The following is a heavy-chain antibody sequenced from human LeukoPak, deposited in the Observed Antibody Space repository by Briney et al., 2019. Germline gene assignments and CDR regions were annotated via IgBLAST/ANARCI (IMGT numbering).Heavy chain of an antibody. D-gene: IGHD2-2*01. J-gene: IGHJ4*02. CDR1: GFTFSSYS. CDR3: TREGKGYCSSASCSPDY. CDR2: ISSGSDYI. V-gene: IGHV3-21*01. Sequence: GGSLRLSCAASGFTFSSYSMNWVRQAPGKGLEWVSSISSGSDYIYYADSVKGRFTNSRDNAKNSLYLQMNSLRAEDTAVYYCTREGKGYCSSASCSPDYWGQGTLVTVSS.